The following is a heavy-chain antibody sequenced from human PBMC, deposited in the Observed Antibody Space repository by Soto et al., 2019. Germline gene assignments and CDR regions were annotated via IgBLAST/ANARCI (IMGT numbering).Heavy chain of an antibody. Sequence: EVQLVESGGGLVKPGGSLRLSCAGSGFTFSNAWMSWVRRAPGKGLDWVGRIKSDASGGAIDYAAPVKGRFTISRDDSKNPLFLQMNNLRAEDTAVYSCTSTKGLLDPPTNEFWGQGTPVIVS. D-gene: IGHD2-8*01. J-gene: IGHJ4*02. CDR2: IKSDASGGAI. CDR1: GFTFSNAW. CDR3: TSTKGLLDPPTNEF. V-gene: IGHV3-15*01.